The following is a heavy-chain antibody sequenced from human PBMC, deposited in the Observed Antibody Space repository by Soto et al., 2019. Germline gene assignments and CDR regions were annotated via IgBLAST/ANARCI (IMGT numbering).Heavy chain of an antibody. Sequence: GGSLRLSCAASGFTFSSYAMSWVRQAPGKGLEWVSAISGSGGSTYYADSVKGRFTISRDISKNTLSLHMNSLRAEDTAVYFCAKDAGSSAYYYDYWGQGTLVTVSS. V-gene: IGHV3-23*01. J-gene: IGHJ4*02. CDR3: AKDAGSSAYYYDY. D-gene: IGHD3-22*01. CDR2: ISGSGGST. CDR1: GFTFSSYA.